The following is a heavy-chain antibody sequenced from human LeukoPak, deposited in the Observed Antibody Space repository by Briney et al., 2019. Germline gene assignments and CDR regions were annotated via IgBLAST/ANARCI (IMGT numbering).Heavy chain of an antibody. CDR3: ARDQTMVRARNYYYGMDV. CDR2: ISYDGSNK. J-gene: IGHJ6*02. V-gene: IGHV3-30*04. CDR1: GFTFSSYA. Sequence: GRSLRLSCAASGFTFSSYAMHWVRQAPGKGLEWVAVISYDGSNKYYADSVKGRFTISRDNSKNTLYLQMNSLRAEDTAVYYCARDQTMVRARNYYYGMDVWGQGTTVTVSS. D-gene: IGHD3-10*01.